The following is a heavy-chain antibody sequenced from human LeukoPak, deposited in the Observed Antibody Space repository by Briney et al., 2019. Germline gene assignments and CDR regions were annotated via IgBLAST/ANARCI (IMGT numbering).Heavy chain of an antibody. J-gene: IGHJ4*02. CDR3: AKDLSTVTTGPFDY. Sequence: GGSLRLSCAASGFTFSNSGMSWVRQALGKGLEWVSTISDSGGSTYYADSVKGRFTISRDNSKNTLYLQMNSLRAEDTAVYYCAKDLSTVTTGPFDYWGQGTLVTVSS. D-gene: IGHD4-11*01. V-gene: IGHV3-23*01. CDR1: GFTFSNSG. CDR2: ISDSGGST.